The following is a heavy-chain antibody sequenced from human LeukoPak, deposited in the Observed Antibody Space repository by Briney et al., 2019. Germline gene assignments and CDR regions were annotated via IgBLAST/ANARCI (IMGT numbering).Heavy chain of an antibody. CDR3: ARHRGGSYYEGAFDI. J-gene: IGHJ3*02. V-gene: IGHV4-4*09. CDR2: IYTSGST. D-gene: IGHD1-26*01. Sequence: SETLSLTCTVSGGSISSYYWSWIRQPPGKGLEWIGYIYTSGSTNYNPSLKSRVTISVDTSKNQFSLKLSSVTAADTAVYYCARHRGGSYYEGAFDIWAKGQWSPSLQ. CDR1: GGSISSYY.